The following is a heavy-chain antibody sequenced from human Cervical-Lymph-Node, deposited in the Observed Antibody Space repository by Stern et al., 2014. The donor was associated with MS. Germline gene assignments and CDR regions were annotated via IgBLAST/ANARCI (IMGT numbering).Heavy chain of an antibody. CDR2: IIPMFGTA. Sequence: QVQLVQSGAEVKKPGSSVKVSCKASGGTLSDYGISWVRQAPGPGLEWMGGIIPMFGTANYAQKFQGRVTITADDSTNTAYMDLSSLTSDDTAVYYCARDGDSSMLGLDVWGQGTTVTVSS. CDR1: GGTLSDYG. CDR3: ARDGDSSMLGLDV. V-gene: IGHV1-69*01. D-gene: IGHD4-17*01. J-gene: IGHJ6*02.